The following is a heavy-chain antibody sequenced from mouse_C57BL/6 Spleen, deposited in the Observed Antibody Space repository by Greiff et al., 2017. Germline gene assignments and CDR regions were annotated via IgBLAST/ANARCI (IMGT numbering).Heavy chain of an antibody. CDR2: IDPSDSYT. CDR3: ARGEGSQLRLRTLDY. Sequence: QVQLQQPGAELVMPGASVKLSCKASGYTFTSYWMHWVKQRPGQGLEWIGEIDPSDSYTNYNQKFKGKSTLTVDKSSSTAYMQLSSLTSEDSAVYYCARGEGSQLRLRTLDYWGQGTTLTVSS. V-gene: IGHV1-69*01. J-gene: IGHJ2*01. CDR1: GYTFTSYW. D-gene: IGHD3-2*02.